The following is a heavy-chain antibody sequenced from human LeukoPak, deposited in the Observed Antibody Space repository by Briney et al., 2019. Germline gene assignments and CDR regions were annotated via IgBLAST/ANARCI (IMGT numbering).Heavy chain of an antibody. D-gene: IGHD3-22*01. CDR1: GGSISSSSYY. CDR2: IYYSGST. CDR3: ARRTYYDSKRLGYFDY. Sequence: PSETLSLTCTVSGGSISSSSYYWGWIRQPPGKGLEWIGSIYYSGSTYYNPSLKSRVTISVDTSKNQFSLKLSSVTAADTAVYYCARRTYYDSKRLGYFDYWGQGTLVTVSS. V-gene: IGHV4-39*01. J-gene: IGHJ4*02.